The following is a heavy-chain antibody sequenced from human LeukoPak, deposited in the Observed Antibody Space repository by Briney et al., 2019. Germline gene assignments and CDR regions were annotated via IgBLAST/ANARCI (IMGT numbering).Heavy chain of an antibody. CDR3: ARDRGPYGGNSIGY. D-gene: IGHD4-23*01. CDR2: IIPIFGTA. CDR1: GGTFSSYA. V-gene: IGHV1-69*13. J-gene: IGHJ4*02. Sequence: SVKVSCKASGGTFSSYAISWVRQAPGQRLEWMGGIIPIFGTANYAQKFQGRVTITADESTSTAYMELSSLRSEDTAVYYCARDRGPYGGNSIGYWGQGTLVTVSS.